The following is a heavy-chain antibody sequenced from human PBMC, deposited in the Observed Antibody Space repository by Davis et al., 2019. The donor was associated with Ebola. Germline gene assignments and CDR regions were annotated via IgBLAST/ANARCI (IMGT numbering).Heavy chain of an antibody. V-gene: IGHV4-4*02. CDR3: ARGRDFWSGYTLGMSY. D-gene: IGHD3-3*01. CDR2: IYHSGST. CDR1: GGSISSSNW. Sequence: MPSETLSLTCAVSGGSISSSNWWSWVRQPPGKGLEWIGEIYHSGSTNYNPSLKSRVTISVDKSKNQFSLKLSSVTAADTAVYYCARGRDFWSGYTLGMSYWGQGTLVTVSS. J-gene: IGHJ4*02.